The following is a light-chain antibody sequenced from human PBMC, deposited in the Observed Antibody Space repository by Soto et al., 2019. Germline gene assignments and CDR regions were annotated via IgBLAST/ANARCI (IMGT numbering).Light chain of an antibody. J-gene: IGKJ1*01. CDR3: QHYGTSWWT. Sequence: IVMTQSPATLSVAPGERVTFSCRASQGISRKVAWYQHKPGQAPRLLISGASTGATGIPARFSSSGSETDFTLTISRLEPEDFAVYYCQHYGTSWWTFGQGTKVDIK. CDR1: QGISRK. CDR2: GAS. V-gene: IGKV3-15*01.